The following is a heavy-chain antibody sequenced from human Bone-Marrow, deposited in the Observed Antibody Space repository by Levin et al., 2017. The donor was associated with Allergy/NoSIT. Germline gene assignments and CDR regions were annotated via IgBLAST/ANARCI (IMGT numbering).Heavy chain of an antibody. CDR1: GFTFDDYA. J-gene: IGHJ4*02. CDR3: AKESPHYYDSSGPGPFDY. CDR2: ISWNSGSI. Sequence: GGSLRLSCAASGFTFDDYAMHWVRQAPGKGLEWVSGISWNSGSIGYADSVKGRFTISRDNAKNSLYLQMNSLRAEDTALYYCAKESPHYYDSSGPGPFDYWGQGTLVTVSS. D-gene: IGHD3-22*01. V-gene: IGHV3-9*01.